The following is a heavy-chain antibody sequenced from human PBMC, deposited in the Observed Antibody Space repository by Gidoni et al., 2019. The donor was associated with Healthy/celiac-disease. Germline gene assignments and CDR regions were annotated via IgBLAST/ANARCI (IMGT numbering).Heavy chain of an antibody. CDR1: GFTFSSYG. V-gene: IGHV3-33*01. D-gene: IGHD2-15*01. J-gene: IGHJ3*01. Sequence: QVQLVESGGGVVQPGRSLRLSCAASGFTFSSYGMHWVRQAPGKGLEWVAVIWYDGSKKYYADSVKGRFTISRDNSKNTLYLQMNSLRAEDTAVYYCASLVAAIAPGWGQGTMVTVSS. CDR2: IWYDGSKK. CDR3: ASLVAAIAPG.